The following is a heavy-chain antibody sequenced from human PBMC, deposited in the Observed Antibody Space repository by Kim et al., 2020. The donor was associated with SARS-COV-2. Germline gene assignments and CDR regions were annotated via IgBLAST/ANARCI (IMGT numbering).Heavy chain of an antibody. D-gene: IGHD3-10*01. J-gene: IGHJ3*02. V-gene: IGHV1-18*01. CDR3: ARDLGFGANGAFDI. Sequence: AQNTQGRATMTPDTSASTAYMELRSLRSDDTAVYYCARDLGFGANGAFDIWGQGTMVTVSS.